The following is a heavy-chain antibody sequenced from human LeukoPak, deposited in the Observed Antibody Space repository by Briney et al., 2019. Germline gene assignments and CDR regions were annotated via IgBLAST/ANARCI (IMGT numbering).Heavy chain of an antibody. V-gene: IGHV3-20*01. CDR1: GFSFDVHG. J-gene: IGHJ4*02. D-gene: IGHD3-10*01. CDR2: ISANGAST. CDR3: ARHNYFGSGSHYPHALDS. Sequence: GESLKISCEASGFSFDVHGFSWVRQAPGKGLEWISGISANGASTGYGDSVQGRFTISRDNAKNSLHLQMNSLRVEDTAFYHCARHNYFGSGSHYPHALDSWGLGTLVTVSS.